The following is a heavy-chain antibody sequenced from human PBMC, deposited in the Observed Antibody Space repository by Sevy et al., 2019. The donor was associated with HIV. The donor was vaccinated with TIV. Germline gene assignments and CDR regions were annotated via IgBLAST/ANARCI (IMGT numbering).Heavy chain of an antibody. CDR3: ARDRIKGGYCSGGSCYSESYYYGMDV. J-gene: IGHJ6*02. D-gene: IGHD2-15*01. CDR2: ISSSSTI. Sequence: GGSLRLSCAASGFTFSSYSMNWVRQAPGKGLEWVSYISSSSTIYYADSVKGRFTISRDNARNSLYLQMNSLRAEDTAVYDCARDRIKGGYCSGGSCYSESYYYGMDVWGQGTTVTVSS. V-gene: IGHV3-48*01. CDR1: GFTFSSYS.